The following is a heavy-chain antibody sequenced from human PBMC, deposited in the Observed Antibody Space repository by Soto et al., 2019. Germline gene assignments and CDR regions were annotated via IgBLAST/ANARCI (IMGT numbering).Heavy chain of an antibody. D-gene: IGHD3-10*01. J-gene: IGHJ4*02. V-gene: IGHV3-7*01. CDR2: IKQDGREK. CDR1: GFTFSSYW. Sequence: LRLSCAASGFTFSSYWMSWVRQAPGKGLEWVANIKQDGREKYYVDSVKGRFTISRDNAKNSLYLQMNSLRAEDTAVYYCARVLGGAWFSYYFDYWGQGTLVTVSS. CDR3: ARVLGGAWFSYYFDY.